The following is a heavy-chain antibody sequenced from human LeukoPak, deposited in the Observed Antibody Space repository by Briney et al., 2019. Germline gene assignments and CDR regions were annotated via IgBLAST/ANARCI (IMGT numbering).Heavy chain of an antibody. CDR3: ARVGTYCSSTSCYGEVFDY. Sequence: ASVKVSCKASGYTFTGYYMHWVRQAPGQGLEWMGWINPNSGGTNYAQKFQGRVTMTRDTSISTAYMELGRLRSDDTAVYYCARVGTYCSSTSCYGEVFDYWGQGTLVTVSS. J-gene: IGHJ4*02. CDR1: GYTFTGYY. D-gene: IGHD2-2*01. V-gene: IGHV1-2*02. CDR2: INPNSGGT.